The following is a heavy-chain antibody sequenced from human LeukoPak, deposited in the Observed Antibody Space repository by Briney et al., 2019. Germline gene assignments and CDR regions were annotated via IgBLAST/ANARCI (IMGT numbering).Heavy chain of an antibody. J-gene: IGHJ3*02. Sequence: GRSLSLSCTGSGFTFGDYAVNWVRQAPGKGLEWVGFIRSKVYGGTTEYAASVKGRFTISRDDSKSIAYLQMNSLKTEDTAVYYCTRWVLLRDAFDIWGQGTVVTVSS. CDR3: TRWVLLRDAFDI. V-gene: IGHV3-49*04. CDR1: GFTFGDYA. CDR2: IRSKVYGGTT. D-gene: IGHD1-26*01.